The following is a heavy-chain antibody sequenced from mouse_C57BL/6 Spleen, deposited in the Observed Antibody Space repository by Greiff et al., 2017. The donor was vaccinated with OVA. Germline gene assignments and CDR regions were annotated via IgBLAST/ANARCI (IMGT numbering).Heavy chain of an antibody. V-gene: IGHV1-54*01. J-gene: IGHJ4*01. D-gene: IGHD1-1*01. CDR1: GYAFTNYL. Sequence: QVQLQQSGAELVRPGTSVKVSCKASGYAFTNYLIEWVKQRPGQGLEWIGVINPGSGGTNYNEKFKGKATLTADKSSSTAYMQLSSLTSEVSAVYFCARSDYYEGYYAMDYWGQGTSVTVSS. CDR3: ARSDYYEGYYAMDY. CDR2: INPGSGGT.